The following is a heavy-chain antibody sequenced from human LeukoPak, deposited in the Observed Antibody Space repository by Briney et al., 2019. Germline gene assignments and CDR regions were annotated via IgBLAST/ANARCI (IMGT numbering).Heavy chain of an antibody. Sequence: ASVKVSCKASGYTFTRYYLHWVRQAPGQGLEWMGWINPNSGGTNYAQKFQGRVTMTRDTSISTAYMELSRLRSDDTAVYYCARDLMVRGVNKVGMDVWGQGTTVTVSS. CDR1: GYTFTRYY. V-gene: IGHV1-2*02. J-gene: IGHJ6*02. CDR2: INPNSGGT. CDR3: ARDLMVRGVNKVGMDV. D-gene: IGHD3-10*01.